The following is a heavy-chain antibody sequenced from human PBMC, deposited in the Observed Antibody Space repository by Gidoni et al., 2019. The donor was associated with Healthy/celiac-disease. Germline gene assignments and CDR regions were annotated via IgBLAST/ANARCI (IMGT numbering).Heavy chain of an antibody. CDR2: IWYDGSNK. CDR1: GFTFSSYG. J-gene: IGHJ6*02. V-gene: IGHV3-33*01. Sequence: QVQLVESGGGVVQPGRSLRLSCAASGFTFSSYGMHWVRQAPGKGLEWVAVIWYDGSNKYYADSVKGRFTISRDNSKNTLYLQMNSLRAEDTAVYYCAREYDILTGARVTYYYGMDVWGQGTTVTVSS. CDR3: AREYDILTGARVTYYYGMDV. D-gene: IGHD3-9*01.